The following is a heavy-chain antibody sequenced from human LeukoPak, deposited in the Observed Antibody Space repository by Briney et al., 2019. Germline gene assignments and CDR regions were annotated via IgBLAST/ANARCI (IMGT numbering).Heavy chain of an antibody. D-gene: IGHD2-2*01. CDR2: IYPGDSDT. V-gene: IGHV5-51*01. Sequence: GESLEISCKGSGYSFTSYWIGWVRQMPGKGLEWMGIIYPGDSDTRYSPSFQGQVTISADKSISTAYLQWSSLKASDTAMYYCARGLGQVVPAAFFDYWGQGTLVTVSS. CDR3: ARGLGQVVPAAFFDY. CDR1: GYSFTSYW. J-gene: IGHJ4*02.